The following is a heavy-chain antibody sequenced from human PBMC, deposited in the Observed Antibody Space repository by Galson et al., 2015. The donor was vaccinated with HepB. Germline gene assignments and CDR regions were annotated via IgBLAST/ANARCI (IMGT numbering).Heavy chain of an antibody. CDR2: IWYDGSNK. CDR3: ATISIAVAGTPNDY. D-gene: IGHD6-19*01. J-gene: IGHJ4*02. CDR1: GFTFSSYG. V-gene: IGHV3-33*01. Sequence: SLRLSCAASGFTFSSYGMHWVRQAPGKGLEWVAVIWYDGSNKYYADSVKGRFTISRDNSKNTLYLQMNSLRAEDTAVYYCATISIAVAGTPNDYWGQGTLVTVSS.